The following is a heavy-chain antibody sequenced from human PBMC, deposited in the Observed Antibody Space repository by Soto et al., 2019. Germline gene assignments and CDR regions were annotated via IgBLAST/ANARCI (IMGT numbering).Heavy chain of an antibody. CDR3: ARDHPPPYYYYGMDV. V-gene: IGHV1-2*02. CDR1: GYTFTGYY. Sequence: ASVKDSCKASGYTFTGYYMHWVRQAPGQGLEWMGWINPNSGGTNYAQKFQGRVTMTRDTSISTAYMELSRLRSDDTAVYYCARDHPPPYYYYGMDVWGQGTTVTVSS. CDR2: INPNSGGT. J-gene: IGHJ6*02.